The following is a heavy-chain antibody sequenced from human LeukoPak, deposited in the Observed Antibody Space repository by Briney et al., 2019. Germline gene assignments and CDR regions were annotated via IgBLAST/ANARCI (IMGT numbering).Heavy chain of an antibody. CDR2: IYYSGST. CDR3: ARNCGSYCPFAY. V-gene: IGHV4-39*07. Sequence: SETLFLTCTVSGGSISSSSYYWGWIRQPPGKGLEWIGSIYYSGSTYYNPSLKSRVTISVDTSKNQISLKLSSVTAADTAVYYCARNCGSYCPFAYWGQGTLVTVSS. D-gene: IGHD1-26*01. CDR1: GGSISSSSYY. J-gene: IGHJ4*02.